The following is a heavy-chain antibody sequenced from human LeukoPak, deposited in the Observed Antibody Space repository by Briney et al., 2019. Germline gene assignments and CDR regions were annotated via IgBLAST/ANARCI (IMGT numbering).Heavy chain of an antibody. CDR1: GFTFSSYG. CDR2: ISSSSSTI. D-gene: IGHD3-9*01. V-gene: IGHV3-48*01. CDR3: ARDYDILTGSRYYYYYYGMDV. J-gene: IGHJ6*02. Sequence: GGSLRLSCAASGFTFSSYGMNWVRQAPGKGLEWVSYISSSSSTIYYADSVKGRFTISRDNAKNSLYLQMNSLRAEDTAVYYCARDYDILTGSRYYYYYYGMDVWGQGTTVTVSS.